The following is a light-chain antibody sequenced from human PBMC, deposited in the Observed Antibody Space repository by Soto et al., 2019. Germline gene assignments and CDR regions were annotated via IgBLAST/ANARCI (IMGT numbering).Light chain of an antibody. Sequence: DIQMTQSPSTLSASVGDRVTITCRASQSISSWLAWYQQKPGKAPKLLIYKASSLESGVPSRFSGSGSGTEFTLTISSLQPDDFATYYCLQYNTYSGTFGQGTKAEIE. V-gene: IGKV1-5*03. CDR3: LQYNTYSGT. CDR2: KAS. J-gene: IGKJ1*01. CDR1: QSISSW.